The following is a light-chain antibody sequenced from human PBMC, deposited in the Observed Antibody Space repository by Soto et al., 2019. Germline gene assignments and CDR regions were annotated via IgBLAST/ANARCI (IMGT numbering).Light chain of an antibody. CDR2: DAY. Sequence: EVVLTQSPVTLSLSPGERATLSCRASQSFRGLLAWYQQKPGQAPRLLIYDAYNRATGIPPRFSGSGSGTDFTLNITRLEPEDSAVYYCLQHSGTSPKTFGQGTKVDIK. J-gene: IGKJ1*01. V-gene: IGKV3-11*01. CDR1: QSFRGL. CDR3: LQHSGTSPKT.